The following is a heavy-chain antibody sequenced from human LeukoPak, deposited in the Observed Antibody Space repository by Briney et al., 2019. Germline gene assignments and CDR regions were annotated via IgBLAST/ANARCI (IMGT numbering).Heavy chain of an antibody. CDR1: RFTFSSYS. D-gene: IGHD3-22*01. J-gene: IGHJ2*01. Sequence: GGSLRLSCAASRFTFSSYSMIWVRQAPGKGLEWVSSISSSSSYIYYADSVKGRFTISRDNAKNSLYLQMNSLRAEDTAVYYCARDYYYDSSGTYWYFDLWGRGTLVTVSS. CDR2: ISSSSSYI. CDR3: ARDYYYDSSGTYWYFDL. V-gene: IGHV3-21*01.